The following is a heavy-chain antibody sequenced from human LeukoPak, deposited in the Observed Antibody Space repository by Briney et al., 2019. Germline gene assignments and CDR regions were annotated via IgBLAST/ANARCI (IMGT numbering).Heavy chain of an antibody. CDR3: ARARITIFGVVKAPDY. CDR1: GGSFSGYY. V-gene: IGHV4-34*01. CDR2: INHSGST. D-gene: IGHD3-3*01. J-gene: IGHJ4*02. Sequence: PSETLSLTCAVYGGSFSGYYWSWIRQPPGKGLEWIGEINHSGSTNYNPSLKSRVTISVDTSKNQFSLKLGSVTAADTAVYYCARARITIFGVVKAPDYWGQGTLATVSS.